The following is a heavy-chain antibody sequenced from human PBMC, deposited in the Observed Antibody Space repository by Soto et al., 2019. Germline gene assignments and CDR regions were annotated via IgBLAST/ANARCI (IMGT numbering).Heavy chain of an antibody. Sequence: SVKVGCNSSGATLTSYGLSGLLQAPGQGLEWMGWISAYNGNTNYAQKLQGRVTMTTDTSTSTDYMEMRSLRSDDTAVYYCARLGSSGLRGFDYWGQGTLVT. J-gene: IGHJ4*02. CDR3: ARLGSSGLRGFDY. D-gene: IGHD3-22*01. V-gene: IGHV1-18*04. CDR1: GATLTSYG. CDR2: ISAYNGNT.